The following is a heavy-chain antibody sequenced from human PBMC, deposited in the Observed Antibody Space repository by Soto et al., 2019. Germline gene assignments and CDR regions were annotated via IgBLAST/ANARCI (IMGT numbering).Heavy chain of an antibody. J-gene: IGHJ5*02. D-gene: IGHD2-15*01. CDR1: GFTFGDSY. V-gene: IGHV3-11*06. CDR3: VRGGGGGLFDP. CDR2: ISPGSRYP. Sequence: GGSLILSCAGPGFTFGDSYMSWIRQAPGKGLEWLSYISPGSRYPAYADSVKGRFTISRDNAKRSLYLQMMSLTAEDTAIYYCVRGGGGGLFDPWGQGTMVTVSS.